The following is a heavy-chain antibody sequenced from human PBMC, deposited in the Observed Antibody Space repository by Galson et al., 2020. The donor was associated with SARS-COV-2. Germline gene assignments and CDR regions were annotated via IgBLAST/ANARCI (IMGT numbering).Heavy chain of an antibody. V-gene: IGHV3-48*03. J-gene: IGHJ4*02. Sequence: TGGSLRLSCAASGFTFSNYEMNWVRQAPGKGLEWVSYISSSGRTIHYADSVKGRFTISRDNAKSSLSLQMNSPRAEDTAVYYCARLDAYGPGYWGQGTLVTVSS. CDR2: ISSSGRTI. D-gene: IGHD2-21*01. CDR3: ARLDAYGPGY. CDR1: GFTFSNYE.